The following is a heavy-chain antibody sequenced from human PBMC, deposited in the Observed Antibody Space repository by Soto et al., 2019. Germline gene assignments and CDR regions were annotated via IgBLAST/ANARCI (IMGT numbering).Heavy chain of an antibody. CDR3: ARIASAGRGWDV. CDR2: IKQDGSEK. Sequence: EVQLVESGGGLVQPGGSLRLSCAASGFTFSSYWMGWVRQAPVKGLEWVGNIKQDGSEKNYVDFVEGRCTISRDNAENSLYLQMNSLRAEDTAVYYCARIASAGRGWDVWGQGTTVVVSS. J-gene: IGHJ6*02. V-gene: IGHV3-7*01. D-gene: IGHD6-13*01. CDR1: GFTFSSYW.